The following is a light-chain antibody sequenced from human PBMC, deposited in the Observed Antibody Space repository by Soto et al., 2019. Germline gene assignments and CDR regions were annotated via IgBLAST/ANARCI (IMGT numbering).Light chain of an antibody. CDR1: SSDVGGYNY. CDR3: SSYTSSSHLGV. J-gene: IGLJ1*01. CDR2: DVS. V-gene: IGLV2-14*01. Sequence: QSALTQPASVSGSPGQSITISCTGTSSDVGGYNYVSWYQQHQGKAPKLMIYDVSNRPSGVSNRFSGSKSGNTASLTISGLQAEDEAAYYCSSYTSSSHLGVFGTGTKLTVL.